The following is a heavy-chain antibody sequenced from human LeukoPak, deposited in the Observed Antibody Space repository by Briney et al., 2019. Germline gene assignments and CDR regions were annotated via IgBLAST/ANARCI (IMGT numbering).Heavy chain of an antibody. CDR3: ARDPEYGQDTAMVTDY. D-gene: IGHD5-18*01. CDR2: IYSGGST. V-gene: IGHV3-53*01. J-gene: IGHJ4*02. CDR1: GFTVSSNY. Sequence: PVGSLRLSCAASGFTVSSNYMSWVRQAPGKGLEWVSVIYSGGSTYYADSVKGRLTISRDNSKNTLYLQMNSLRAEDTAVYYCARDPEYGQDTAMVTDYWGQGTLVTVSS.